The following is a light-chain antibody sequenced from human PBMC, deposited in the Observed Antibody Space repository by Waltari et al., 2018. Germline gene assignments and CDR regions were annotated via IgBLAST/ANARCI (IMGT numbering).Light chain of an antibody. J-gene: IGKJ1*01. CDR3: QQYHQRPPWT. CDR2: DVS. CDR1: QSVTTN. V-gene: IGKV3-15*01. Sequence: ETVLTQSPGILSVSPGERATLSCRASQSVTTNLAWYQQKPGLVPRLLIYDVSPRAAGVPARFSGSGSGTEFTLTISSLQSEDFAVYYCQQYHQRPPWTFGPGTKVEMK.